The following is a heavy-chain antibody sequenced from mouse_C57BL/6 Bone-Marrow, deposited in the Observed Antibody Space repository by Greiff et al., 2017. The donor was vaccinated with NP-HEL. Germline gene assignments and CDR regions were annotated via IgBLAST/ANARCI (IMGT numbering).Heavy chain of an antibody. D-gene: IGHD2-2*01. CDR1: GYTFTEYS. CDR2: FYPGSGSI. J-gene: IGHJ3*01. Sequence: QVQLQQSGAELVKPGASVKLSCTASGYTFTEYSMHWVKQRTGQGLEWIGRFYPGSGSIKYNEKFKGKATLTADKSSSTVYLELSSMTSEDAAVYFYARDGPLDGYDEFAYWGQGTLVTVSA. V-gene: IGHV1-62-2*01. CDR3: ARDGPLDGYDEFAY.